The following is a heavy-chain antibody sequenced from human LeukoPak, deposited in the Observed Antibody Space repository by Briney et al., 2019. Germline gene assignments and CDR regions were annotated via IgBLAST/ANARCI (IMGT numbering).Heavy chain of an antibody. D-gene: IGHD3-22*01. CDR2: INHSGST. Sequence: GSLRLSCAASGFTFSSYSMNWIRQPPGKGLEWIGEINHSGSTNYNPSLKSRVTISVDTSKNQFSLKLSSVTAADTAVYYCARWARDSSGYYYAFDYWGQGTLVTVSS. J-gene: IGHJ4*02. V-gene: IGHV4-34*01. CDR1: GFTFSSYS. CDR3: ARWARDSSGYYYAFDY.